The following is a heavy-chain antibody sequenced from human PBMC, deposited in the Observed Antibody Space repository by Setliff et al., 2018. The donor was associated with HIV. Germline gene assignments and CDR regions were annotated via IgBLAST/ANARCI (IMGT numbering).Heavy chain of an antibody. J-gene: IGHJ6*03. V-gene: IGHV1-69*13. Sequence: SVKVSCRASGGAFSTFAFNWVRQAPGQGLEWMGGIIPIYGTANYAQGFLGRATITADGSSSTMELTSLRSEDTAVYYCASDSPTVRFEELSEHFYFYMDVWGRGTPVTVSS. CDR1: GGAFSTFA. CDR3: ASDSPTVRFEELSEHFYFYMDV. D-gene: IGHD3-10*01. CDR2: IIPIYGTA.